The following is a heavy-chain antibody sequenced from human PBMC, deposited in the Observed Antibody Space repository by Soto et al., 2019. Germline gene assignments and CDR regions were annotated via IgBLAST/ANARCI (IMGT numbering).Heavy chain of an antibody. CDR3: ARHKYYGSGGYWDSTDGMDV. V-gene: IGHV5-51*01. J-gene: IGHJ6*02. Sequence: EVQLVQSGAEVKKPGESLKISCKGSGYSFTSYWIGWVRQMPGKGLEWMGIIYPGDSDTRYSPSFQGQVTISADKSISTAYLQWSSLKASDTAMYYCARHKYYGSGGYWDSTDGMDVWGQGTTVTVSS. D-gene: IGHD3-10*01. CDR1: GYSFTSYW. CDR2: IYPGDSDT.